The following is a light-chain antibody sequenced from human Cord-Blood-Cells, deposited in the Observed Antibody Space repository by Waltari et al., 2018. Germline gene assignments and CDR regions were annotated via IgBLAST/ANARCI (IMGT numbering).Light chain of an antibody. CDR2: EAS. V-gene: IGKV3D-20*01. Sequence: EIVLTLSPATLSLFPGERATLSCVASPCVSSSYLAWYQQKPGLAPRLLISEASTRANGVPDRVSGSGSGTDFTLTSSRLVPEDFAVYYGHQYGSSPPTFGQGAKVEIK. J-gene: IGKJ1*01. CDR1: PCVSSSY. CDR3: HQYGSSPPT.